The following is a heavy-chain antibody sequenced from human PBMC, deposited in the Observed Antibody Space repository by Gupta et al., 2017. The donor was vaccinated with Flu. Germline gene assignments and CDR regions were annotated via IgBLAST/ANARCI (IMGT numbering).Heavy chain of an antibody. CDR3: ARNLPTGGYFDY. J-gene: IGHJ4*02. CDR2: ISSSSDYT. D-gene: IGHD7-27*01. Sequence: QVQLVESGGGLVKPGGSLRLSCAASGFPFSDYYMTWIRQAPGKGLEWVSYISSSSDYTNYADSVKGRFTISRDNAKNSLYLQMDSLRAEDTAVYYCARNLPTGGYFDYWGQGTLVTVSS. V-gene: IGHV3-11*05. CDR1: GFPFSDYY.